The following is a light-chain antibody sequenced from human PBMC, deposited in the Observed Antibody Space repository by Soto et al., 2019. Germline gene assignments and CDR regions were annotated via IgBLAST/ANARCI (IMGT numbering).Light chain of an antibody. CDR1: SSDVGGYNH. J-gene: IGLJ1*01. Sequence: QSALTQPASVSGSPGQSITISCTGTSSDVGGYNHVSWYQIHPGKAPKLIIYEVTSRPSGVSYRFSGSKSGNSASLTSSGLQAEYEADYYCSSYASSSSYVFGGGTKVTVL. CDR3: SSYASSSSYV. V-gene: IGLV2-14*01. CDR2: EVT.